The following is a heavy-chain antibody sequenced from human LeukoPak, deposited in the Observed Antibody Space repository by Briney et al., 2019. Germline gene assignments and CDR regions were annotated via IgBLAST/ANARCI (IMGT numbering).Heavy chain of an antibody. Sequence: GRSLRLSCAASGFTFSSYGMHWVRQAPGKGLEWVAVISYDGSNKYYADSVKGRFTISRDNSKNTLYLQMNSLRAEDTAVYYCAKVPRGYSYGSIYYYYYMDVWGKGTTVTVSS. CDR1: GFTFSSYG. V-gene: IGHV3-30*18. J-gene: IGHJ6*03. CDR3: AKVPRGYSYGSIYYYYYMDV. D-gene: IGHD5-18*01. CDR2: ISYDGSNK.